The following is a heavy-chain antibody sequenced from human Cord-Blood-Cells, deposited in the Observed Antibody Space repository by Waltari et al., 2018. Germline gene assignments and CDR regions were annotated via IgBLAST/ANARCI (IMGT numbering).Heavy chain of an antibody. J-gene: IGHJ3*02. V-gene: IGHV3-23*04. CDR2: ISGSGGST. Sequence: EVQLVESGGGLVQLGGSLRLSCAASGFTLSSYVMSWVRQRPGKGLEWVSAISGSGGSTYYADSVKGRFTISRDNSKNTLYLQMNSLRAEDTAVYYCAKLGGVGATFLDAFDIWGQGTMVTVSS. D-gene: IGHD1-26*01. CDR1: GFTLSSYV. CDR3: AKLGGVGATFLDAFDI.